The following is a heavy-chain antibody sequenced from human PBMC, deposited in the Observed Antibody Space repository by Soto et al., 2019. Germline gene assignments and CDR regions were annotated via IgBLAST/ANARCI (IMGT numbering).Heavy chain of an antibody. D-gene: IGHD2-2*01. CDR3: AQGVPLGYSSSTSCHETFDP. CDR2: ISYDGSNK. J-gene: IGHJ5*02. Sequence: PGGSLRLSCAASGFTFSSYGMHWVRQAPCKGLEWVAVISYDGSNKYYADSVKGRFTISRDNSKNTLYLQMNSLRAEDTAVYYCAQGVPLGYSSSTSCHETFDPWGQGTLVTVSS. V-gene: IGHV3-30*18. CDR1: GFTFSSYG.